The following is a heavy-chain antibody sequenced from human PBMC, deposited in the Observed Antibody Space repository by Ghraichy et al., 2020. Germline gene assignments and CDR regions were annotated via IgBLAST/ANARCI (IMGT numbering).Heavy chain of an antibody. J-gene: IGHJ4*02. CDR3: AKDPYYYDSSGYWDY. V-gene: IGHV3-30*18. CDR1: GFTFSSYG. D-gene: IGHD3-22*01. CDR2: ISYDGSNK. Sequence: GGSLRLSCAASGFTFSSYGMHWVRQAPGKGLEWVAVISYDGSNKYYADSVKGRFTISRDNSKNTLYLQMNSLRAEDTAVYYCAKDPYYYDSSGYWDYWGQGTLVTVSS.